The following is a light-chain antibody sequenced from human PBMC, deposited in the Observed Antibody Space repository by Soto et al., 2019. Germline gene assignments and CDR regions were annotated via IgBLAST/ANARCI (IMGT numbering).Light chain of an antibody. J-gene: IGKJ1*01. CDR1: QSLLHSDGKTY. V-gene: IGKV2D-29*01. Sequence: DIGMTQTPLSLSVTPGQPASISCKSSQSLLHSDGKTYVYLYLQKPGQPPQLLIYEASNRFSGVQDRFSGRGSGTDFTLKISRVEAEDVRVYYCMQRIQLPLTFGQGTKVDI. CDR2: EAS. CDR3: MQRIQLPLT.